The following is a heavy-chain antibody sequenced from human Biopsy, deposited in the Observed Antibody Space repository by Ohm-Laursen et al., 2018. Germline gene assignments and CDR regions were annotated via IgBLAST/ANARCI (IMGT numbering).Heavy chain of an antibody. Sequence: SSLRLSCAASGFTFRTYGMHWVRLAPGKGLEWVAVISYDQITKHYADSVRGRFTISRDNSKNTLYLQVNSLRAEDTAVYYCAKDLSVYYYYGIDVWGQGTPVTVSS. D-gene: IGHD5/OR15-5a*01. CDR3: AKDLSVYYYYGIDV. J-gene: IGHJ6*02. CDR1: GFTFRTYG. V-gene: IGHV3-30*18. CDR2: ISYDQITK.